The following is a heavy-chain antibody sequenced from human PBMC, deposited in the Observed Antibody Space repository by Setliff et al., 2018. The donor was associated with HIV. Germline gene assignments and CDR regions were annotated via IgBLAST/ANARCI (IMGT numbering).Heavy chain of an antibody. V-gene: IGHV4-34*01. J-gene: IGHJ6*03. Sequence: SETLSLTCAVYGGSFSGYCWSWIRQPPGKGLEWIGEIQHSGRINYNPSLRSRVTTSVETSKNQFSLRLRSVTAADTAVYYCASVSCSSWYSIPRYYYYSMDVWGNGTTVTVSS. CDR2: IQHSGRI. D-gene: IGHD6-13*01. CDR3: ASVSCSSWYSIPRYYYYSMDV. CDR1: GGSFSGYC.